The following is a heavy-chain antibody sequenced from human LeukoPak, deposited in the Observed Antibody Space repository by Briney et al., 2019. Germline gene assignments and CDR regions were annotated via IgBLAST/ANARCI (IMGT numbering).Heavy chain of an antibody. J-gene: IGHJ4*02. CDR1: GFTFTNFA. CDR2: ISESGYST. CDR3: AKDTVTAAFDY. Sequence: GGSLRLSCAASGFTFTNFAMSWVRQAPGKGLEWVSTISESGYSTYYADSVKGRFTISRDNSKDTLFLQMNSLRAEDTAVYYCAKDTVTAAFDYWGQGTLVTVCS. V-gene: IGHV3-23*01. D-gene: IGHD4-17*01.